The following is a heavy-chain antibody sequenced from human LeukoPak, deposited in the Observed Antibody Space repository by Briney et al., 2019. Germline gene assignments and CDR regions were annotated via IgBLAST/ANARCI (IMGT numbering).Heavy chain of an antibody. CDR1: GDSVSSDSYY. CDR3: ARDSRGYYDSSGYFDY. CDR2: IYYSGTT. V-gene: IGHV4-61*01. D-gene: IGHD3-22*01. Sequence: PSETLSLTCTVSGDSVSSDSYYWSWIRQSPGKGLDWIGYIYYSGTTKQNPSLKSRVTLSIDTSKNQLFLKLSSVTAADTAVYYCARDSRGYYDSSGYFDYWGQGTLVTVSS. J-gene: IGHJ4*02.